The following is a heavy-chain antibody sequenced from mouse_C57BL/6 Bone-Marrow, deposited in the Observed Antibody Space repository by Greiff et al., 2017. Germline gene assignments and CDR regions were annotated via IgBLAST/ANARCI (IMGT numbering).Heavy chain of an antibody. Sequence: VQLQQPGAELVKPGASVKMSCKASGYTFTSYWITWVKQRPGQGLEWIGDIYPGSGSTNYNEKFKSKATLTVDTSSSTAYMQLSSLTSEDSAVYYCARGGLRREGDYYAMDYWGQGTSVTVSS. CDR2: IYPGSGST. J-gene: IGHJ4*01. D-gene: IGHD2-4*01. V-gene: IGHV1-55*01. CDR1: GYTFTSYW. CDR3: ARGGLRREGDYYAMDY.